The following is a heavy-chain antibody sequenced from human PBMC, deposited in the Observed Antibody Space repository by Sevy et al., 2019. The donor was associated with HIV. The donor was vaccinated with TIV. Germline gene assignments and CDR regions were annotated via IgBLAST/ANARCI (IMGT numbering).Heavy chain of an antibody. CDR1: GFTFSSYA. CDR2: ISGSGGST. CDR3: ARDQHDYGGNLRTGWFDP. V-gene: IGHV3-23*01. J-gene: IGHJ5*02. D-gene: IGHD4-17*01. Sequence: GESLKISCAASGFTFSSYAMSWVRQAPGKGLEWVSAISGSGGSTYYADSVKGRFTISRDNSKNTLYLQMNSLRAEDTAVYYCARDQHDYGGNLRTGWFDPWGQGTLVTVSS.